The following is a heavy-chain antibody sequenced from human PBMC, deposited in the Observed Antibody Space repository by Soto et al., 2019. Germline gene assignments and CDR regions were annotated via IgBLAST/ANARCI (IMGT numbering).Heavy chain of an antibody. CDR3: ARGGAIAVAGTSYFDY. V-gene: IGHV5-51*01. J-gene: IGHJ4*02. Sequence: PGDSLKISCKGSGYSFTSYWIGWVRQMPGKGLEWMGIIYPGDSDTRYSPSFQGQVTISADKSISTAYLQWSSLKASDTAMYYCARGGAIAVAGTSYFDYWGQGTLVTSPQ. D-gene: IGHD6-19*01. CDR1: GYSFTSYW. CDR2: IYPGDSDT.